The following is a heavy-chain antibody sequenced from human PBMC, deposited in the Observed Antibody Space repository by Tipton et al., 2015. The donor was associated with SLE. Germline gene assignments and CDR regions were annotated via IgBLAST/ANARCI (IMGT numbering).Heavy chain of an antibody. CDR1: GFTFSSYG. J-gene: IGHJ4*02. V-gene: IGHV3-74*01. CDR2: INSDGSTT. CDR3: ARPGPATWGSPYYFDY. D-gene: IGHD5-12*01. Sequence: SLRLSCAASGFTFSSYGMHWVRQAPGKGLVWVSRINSDGSTTTYADSVKGRFTISRDNAKSTLYLQMNSLRAEDTAVYFCARPGPATWGSPYYFDYWGQGTLVTVSS.